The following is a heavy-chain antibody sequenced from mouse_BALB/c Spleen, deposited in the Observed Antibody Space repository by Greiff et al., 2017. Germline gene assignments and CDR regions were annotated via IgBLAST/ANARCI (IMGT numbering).Heavy chain of an antibody. D-gene: IGHD1-2*01. Sequence: EVKLVESGGGLVQPGGSLKLSCAASGFTFSSYTMSWVRQTPEKRLEWVAYISNGGGSTYYPDTVKGRFTISRDNAKNTLYLQMSSLKSEDTAMYYCARQRITTANWYFDVWGAGTTVTVSS. V-gene: IGHV5-12-2*01. CDR3: ARQRITTANWYFDV. CDR2: ISNGGGST. J-gene: IGHJ1*01. CDR1: GFTFSSYT.